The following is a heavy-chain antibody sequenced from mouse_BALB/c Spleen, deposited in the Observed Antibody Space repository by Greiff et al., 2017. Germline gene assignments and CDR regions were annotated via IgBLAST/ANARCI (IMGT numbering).Heavy chain of an antibody. J-gene: IGHJ3*01. CDR2: IYPGDGDT. Sequence: QVQLKQSGAELVRPGSSVKISCKASGYAFSSYWMNWVKQRPGQGLEWIGQIYPGDGDTNYNGKFKGKATLTADKSSSTAYMQLSSLTSEDSAVYFCARGETTRWFAYWGQGTLVTVSA. CDR1: GYAFSSYW. D-gene: IGHD5-5*01. CDR3: ARGETTRWFAY. V-gene: IGHV1-80*01.